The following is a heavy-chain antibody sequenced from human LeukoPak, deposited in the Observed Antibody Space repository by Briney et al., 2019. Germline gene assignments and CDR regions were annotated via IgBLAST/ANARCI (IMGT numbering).Heavy chain of an antibody. CDR1: GFTFSDYY. CDR3: AREIGGLGYDY. CDR2: INTSGRNI. Sequence: GGSLRLSCAASGFTFSDYYMTWVRQAPGKGLEWVSSINTSGRNIYHADSVKGRFTISRDNAKSSLYLQMNSLRAEDTAVYYCAREIGGLGYDYWGQGTLVTVSS. J-gene: IGHJ4*02. D-gene: IGHD2/OR15-2a*01. V-gene: IGHV3-11*04.